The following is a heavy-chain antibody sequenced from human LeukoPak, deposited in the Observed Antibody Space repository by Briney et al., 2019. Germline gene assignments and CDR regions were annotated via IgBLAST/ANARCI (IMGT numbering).Heavy chain of an antibody. Sequence: PSETLSLTCSVSGGSITKHNYYWGWIRQPPGKGLEWIGIIYYSGSTLYNESLKSRVTISVHESKNQFSLKVTSVTAADTAVYYCARGPDYGDYFDYWGQGTLVTVSS. V-gene: IGHV4-39*01. J-gene: IGHJ4*02. CDR3: ARGPDYGDYFDY. D-gene: IGHD4-17*01. CDR2: IYYSGST. CDR1: GGSITKHNYY.